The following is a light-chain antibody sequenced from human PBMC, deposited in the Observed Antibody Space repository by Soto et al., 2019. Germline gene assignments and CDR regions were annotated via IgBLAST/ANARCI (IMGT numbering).Light chain of an antibody. CDR3: QQYNNWPRP. CDR2: GAS. J-gene: IGKJ1*01. Sequence: NVFTEAPDTLSVSKGETATLSCRASQSVSGNLAWYQQKLGQAPRLLIYGASARATGISARFSGSGSGTEFTLTISSLQSEDFAIYYCQQYNNWPRPFGQGTKVAIK. V-gene: IGKV3-15*01. CDR1: QSVSGN.